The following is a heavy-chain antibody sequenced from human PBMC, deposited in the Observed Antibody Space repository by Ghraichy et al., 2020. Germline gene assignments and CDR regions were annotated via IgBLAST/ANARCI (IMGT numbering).Heavy chain of an antibody. Sequence: SETLSLTCIVSNGSISNDYWSWIRQPPGKGLEWIGYIYYSGNTNYNPSLRSRVTISVDTSENQFSLELTSVTAADTAVYYCVRHVAYIGPYYGMDVWGQGTTVTVSS. D-gene: IGHD3-16*01. CDR2: IYYSGNT. J-gene: IGHJ6*02. V-gene: IGHV4-59*08. CDR3: VRHVAYIGPYYGMDV. CDR1: NGSISNDY.